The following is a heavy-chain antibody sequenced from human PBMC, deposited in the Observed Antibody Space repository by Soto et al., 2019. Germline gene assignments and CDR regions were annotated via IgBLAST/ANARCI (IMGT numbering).Heavy chain of an antibody. CDR3: ARVRRDGYNDAFDI. CDR1: GYTFTGYY. CDR2: INPNSGGT. Sequence: GASVKVSCKASGYTFTGYYMHWVRQAPGQGLGWMGWINPNSGGTNYAQKFQGWVTMTRDTSISTAYMELSRLRSDDTAVYYCARVRRDGYNDAFDIWGQGTMVTVSS. D-gene: IGHD5-12*01. V-gene: IGHV1-2*04. J-gene: IGHJ3*02.